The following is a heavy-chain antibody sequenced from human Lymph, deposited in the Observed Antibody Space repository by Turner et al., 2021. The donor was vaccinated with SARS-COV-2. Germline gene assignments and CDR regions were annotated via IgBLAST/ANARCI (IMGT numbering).Heavy chain of an antibody. CDR2: FDPEDGEI. V-gene: IGHV1-24*01. D-gene: IGHD2-15*01. CDR3: ATVLCTGSSCYYYGMDV. J-gene: IGHJ6*02. Sequence: QVQLVQSGAEVKKPGAYVKVSCKVSGYTLTELSMHWVRQAPGKGLEWMGGFDPEDGEIIYAQKFQGRVTMTEDTSTDTAYMELSSLRSEDTAVHYCATVLCTGSSCYYYGMDVWGQGTTVTVSS. CDR1: GYTLTELS.